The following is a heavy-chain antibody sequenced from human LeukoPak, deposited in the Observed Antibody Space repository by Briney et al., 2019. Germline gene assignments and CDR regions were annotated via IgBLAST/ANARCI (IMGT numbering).Heavy chain of an antibody. D-gene: IGHD4-11*01. Sequence: GGSLRLSCAASGFTFSDYYMSWIRQAPGKGLEWVSSISSSSSYIYYADSVKGRFTISRDNAKNSLYLQMNSLRAEDTAVYYCAKDRLVRTTAAFYFDHWGQGTVVTVSS. CDR3: AKDRLVRTTAAFYFDH. CDR1: GFTFSDYY. CDR2: ISSSSSYI. V-gene: IGHV3-11*05. J-gene: IGHJ4*02.